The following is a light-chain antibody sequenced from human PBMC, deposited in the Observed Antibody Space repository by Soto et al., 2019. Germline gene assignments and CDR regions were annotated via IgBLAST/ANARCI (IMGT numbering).Light chain of an antibody. V-gene: IGKV3-11*01. J-gene: IGKJ4*01. CDR2: DAS. CDR3: QQRSNRPLT. CDR1: PSVSSS. Sequence: IVLTQSPATLSLSPWERATLPCRASPSVSSSFALSQQKPGQAPRLLIYDASSRATGIPTRFSGSGSGTDFTLTIIRLEPDDFEGYYCQQRSNRPLTFGRGTKV.